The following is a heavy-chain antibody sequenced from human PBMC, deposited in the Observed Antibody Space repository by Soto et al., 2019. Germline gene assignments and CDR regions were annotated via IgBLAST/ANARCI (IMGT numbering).Heavy chain of an antibody. V-gene: IGHV3-9*01. J-gene: IGHJ4*02. CDR2: ISWNSGSI. CDR1: GFTFDDYA. Sequence: GGSLRLSCAASGFTFDDYAMHWVRQAPGKGLEWVSGISWNSGSIGYADSVKGRFTISRDNAKNSLYLQMNSLRAEDTALYYCAKDIVAALLNYFDYWSQGTLVTVSS. CDR3: AKDIVAALLNYFDY. D-gene: IGHD6-13*01.